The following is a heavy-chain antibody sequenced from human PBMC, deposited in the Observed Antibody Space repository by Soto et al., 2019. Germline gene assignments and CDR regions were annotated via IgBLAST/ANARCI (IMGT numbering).Heavy chain of an antibody. Sequence: PSENLSLTCTVSGGSISSYYWSWIRQPPGKGLEWIGYNYYSGSTNYNPSLKIRVTISVDTSKNQFSLKLSSVSAAETAVYYCARRYGSCFDDWGQGTPVTVSS. J-gene: IGHJ4*02. CDR1: GGSISSYY. CDR2: NYYSGST. V-gene: IGHV4-59*08. D-gene: IGHD5-18*01. CDR3: ARRYGSCFDD.